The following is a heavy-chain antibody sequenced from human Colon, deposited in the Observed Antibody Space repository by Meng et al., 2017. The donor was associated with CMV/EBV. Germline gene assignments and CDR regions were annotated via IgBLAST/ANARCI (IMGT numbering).Heavy chain of an antibody. V-gene: IGHV4-34*01. CDR2: IEHSGST. D-gene: IGHD1-20*01. CDR1: GGPFSGYY. J-gene: IGHJ4*02. CDR3: ARGVNWNKIIEF. Sequence: GSLRLSCAVSGGPFSGYYWSWIRQPPGKGLEWIGEIEHSGSTNYNPSLMSRVTISIDTSRNQFSLKLTSVTAADTAVYFCARGVNWNKIIEFWGQGTLVTVSS.